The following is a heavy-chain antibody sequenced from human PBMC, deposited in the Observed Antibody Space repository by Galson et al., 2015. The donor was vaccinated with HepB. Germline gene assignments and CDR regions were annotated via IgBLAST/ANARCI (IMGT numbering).Heavy chain of an antibody. CDR2: ISSDGGST. V-gene: IGHV3-64D*06. CDR3: VKARVQLYLRTAFDI. J-gene: IGHJ3*02. CDR1: GFTFSSYA. Sequence: SLRLSCAASGFTFSSYALHWVRQAPGKGLEYVSGISSDGGSTYYADSVKGRFTISRDNSKSTLYLQMSSLRPEDTAVYYCVKARVQLYLRTAFDIWGRGTMVTVSS. D-gene: IGHD5-18*01.